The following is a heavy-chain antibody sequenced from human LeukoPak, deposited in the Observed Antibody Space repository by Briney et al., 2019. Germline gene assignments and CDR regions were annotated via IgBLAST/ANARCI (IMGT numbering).Heavy chain of an antibody. Sequence: GGSLRLSCAASGFTFISYSMNWVRQAPGKGLEWVSSISSSSSYIYYADSVKGRFTISRDNAKNSLYLQMNSLRAEDTAVYYCARDVGWNWFDPWGQGTLVTVSS. D-gene: IGHD2-15*01. CDR3: ARDVGWNWFDP. CDR2: ISSSSSYI. V-gene: IGHV3-21*01. J-gene: IGHJ5*02. CDR1: GFTFISYS.